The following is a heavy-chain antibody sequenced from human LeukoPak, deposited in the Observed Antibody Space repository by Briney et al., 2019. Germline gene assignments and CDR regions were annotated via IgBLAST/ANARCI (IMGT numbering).Heavy chain of an antibody. J-gene: IGHJ4*02. CDR2: INPNSGGT. CDR1: GYTFTGYY. CDR3: ARGVTMIVVVMLD. V-gene: IGHV1-2*02. D-gene: IGHD3-22*01. Sequence: ASVKVSCKASGYTFTGYYMHWVRQAPGQGLEWMGWINPNSGGTNYAQKFQGRVTMTRDTSISTAYMELSRPRSDDTAVYYCARGVTMIVVVMLDWGQGTLVTVSS.